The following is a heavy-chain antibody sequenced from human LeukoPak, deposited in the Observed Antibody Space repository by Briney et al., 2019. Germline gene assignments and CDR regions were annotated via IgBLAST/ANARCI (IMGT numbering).Heavy chain of an antibody. CDR2: IWYDGSNK. CDR1: GFTFSSYG. D-gene: IGHD6-13*01. V-gene: IGHV3-33*01. CDR3: GRVIAGAIDY. Sequence: GGSLRLSCAASGFTFSSYGMHWVRQAPGKGLEWVAVIWYDGSNKYYADSVKGRFTISRDNADNSLYLQMNSLRAEDTAVYYCGRVIAGAIDYWGQGTLVTVSS. J-gene: IGHJ4*02.